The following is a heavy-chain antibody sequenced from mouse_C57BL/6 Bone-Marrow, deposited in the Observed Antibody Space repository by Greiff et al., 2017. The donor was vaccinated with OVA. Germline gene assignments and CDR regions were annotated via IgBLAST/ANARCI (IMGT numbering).Heavy chain of an antibody. Sequence: EVQGVESGGGLVQPGGSLKLSCAASGFTFSDYYMYWVRQTPEKRLEWVAYISNGGGSTYYPDTVKGRFTISRDNAKNTLYLQMSRLKSEDTAMYYCAREEYWGQGTTLTVSS. CDR1: GFTFSDYY. CDR2: ISNGGGST. J-gene: IGHJ2*01. V-gene: IGHV5-12*01. CDR3: AREEY.